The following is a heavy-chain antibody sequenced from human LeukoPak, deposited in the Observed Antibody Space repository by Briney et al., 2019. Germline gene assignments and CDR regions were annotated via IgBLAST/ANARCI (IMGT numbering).Heavy chain of an antibody. D-gene: IGHD3-10*02. CDR1: GLTFSSYE. Sequence: QTGGSLRLSCAASGLTFSSYEMNWVRQAPGKGLEWVPYISSSGSTIYYADSVKGRFTISRDNAKNSLYLQMNSLRAEDTAVYYCAELGITMIGGVWGKGTTVTISS. CDR3: AELGITMIGGV. J-gene: IGHJ6*04. V-gene: IGHV3-48*03. CDR2: ISSSGSTI.